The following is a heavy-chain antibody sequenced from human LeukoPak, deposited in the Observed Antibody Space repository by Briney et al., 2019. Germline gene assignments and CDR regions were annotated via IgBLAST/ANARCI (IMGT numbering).Heavy chain of an antibody. Sequence: SETLSLTCSVSGDSISSYYWSWIRQPPGKGLEWIGYIFYSGSTNYNPSLKSRVTISVDTSKNQFSLKLSSVTAADTAVYYCARTLSGSWYFNYWGQGTLVSVSS. CDR2: IFYSGST. CDR1: GDSISSYY. D-gene: IGHD2/OR15-2a*01. CDR3: ARTLSGSWYFNY. V-gene: IGHV4-59*01. J-gene: IGHJ4*02.